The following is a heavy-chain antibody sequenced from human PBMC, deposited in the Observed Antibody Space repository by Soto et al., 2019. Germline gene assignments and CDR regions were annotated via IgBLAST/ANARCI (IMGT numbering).Heavy chain of an antibody. CDR1: GFTFSSYA. CDR3: APIVVVVAATLDY. J-gene: IGHJ4*02. Sequence: GGSLRLSCAASGFTFSSYAMSWVRQAPGKGLEWVSAISGSGGTTYYADSVKGRFTISRDNSKNTLYLQMNSLRAEDTAIYYCAPIVVVVAATLDYWGQGTLVTVSS. CDR2: ISGSGGTT. D-gene: IGHD2-15*01. V-gene: IGHV3-23*01.